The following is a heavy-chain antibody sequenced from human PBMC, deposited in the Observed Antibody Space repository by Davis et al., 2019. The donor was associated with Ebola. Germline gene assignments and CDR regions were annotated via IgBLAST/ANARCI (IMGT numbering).Heavy chain of an antibody. D-gene: IGHD3-10*01. CDR2: ISNSGGNT. V-gene: IGHV3-23*01. Sequence: PGGSLRLSCVASGFTFSSSAMSWVRQAPGKGLEWVSSISNSGGNTYYADSVKGRFTISRDNSKNTLYLQMNSLRAEDTAVYYCAAGSIAPIHYWGQGTLVIVSS. CDR3: AAGSIAPIHY. CDR1: GFTFSSSA. J-gene: IGHJ4*02.